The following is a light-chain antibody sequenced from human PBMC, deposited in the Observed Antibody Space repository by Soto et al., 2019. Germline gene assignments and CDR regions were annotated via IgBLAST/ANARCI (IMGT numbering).Light chain of an antibody. CDR3: CSYAGSSTFPYV. CDR1: SSDVGSYNL. CDR2: EVS. Sequence: QSALTQPASVSGSPGQSITISCTGTSSDVGSYNLVSRYQHHPGKAPKLMIYEVSKRPSGVSNRFSGSKSGNTASLTISGLQAEDEADYYCCSYAGSSTFPYVFGTGTKVTVL. V-gene: IGLV2-23*02. J-gene: IGLJ1*01.